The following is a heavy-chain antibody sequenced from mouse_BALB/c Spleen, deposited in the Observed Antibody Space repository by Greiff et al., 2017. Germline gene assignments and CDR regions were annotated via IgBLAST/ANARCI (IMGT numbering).Heavy chain of an antibody. CDR1: GFTFSSFG. CDR2: ISSGSSTI. CDR3: AREDGYDGFAY. D-gene: IGHD2-2*01. Sequence: EVQRVESGGGLVQPGGSRKLSCAASGFTFSSFGMHWVRQAPEKGLEWVAYISSGSSTIYYADTVKGRFTISRDNPKNTLFLQMTSLRSEDTAMYYCAREDGYDGFAYWGQGTLVTVSA. J-gene: IGHJ3*01. V-gene: IGHV5-17*02.